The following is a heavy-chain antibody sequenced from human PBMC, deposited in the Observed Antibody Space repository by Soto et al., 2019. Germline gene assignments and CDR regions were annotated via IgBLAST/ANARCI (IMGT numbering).Heavy chain of an antibody. V-gene: IGHV4-34*01. J-gene: IGHJ6*03. CDR1: GGSFSGYY. Sequence: SETLSLTCAVYGGSFSGYYWSWIRQPPGKGLEWIGEINHSGSTNYNPSLKSRVTISVDTSKNQFSLKLGSVTAADTAVYYCARSVIKRITMVRGVSGYYYYYYMDVWGKGTTVTVSS. D-gene: IGHD3-10*01. CDR3: ARSVIKRITMVRGVSGYYYYYYMDV. CDR2: INHSGST.